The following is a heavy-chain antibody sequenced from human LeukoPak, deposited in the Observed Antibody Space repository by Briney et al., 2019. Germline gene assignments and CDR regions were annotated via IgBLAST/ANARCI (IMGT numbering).Heavy chain of an antibody. CDR1: GGSINGYS. CDR3: ARLGGNWNSPGRDY. V-gene: IGHV4-59*08. J-gene: IGHJ4*02. D-gene: IGHD3-10*01. CDR2: ISYTGTT. Sequence: PSETLCLSCSVSGGSINGYSWTWIRQPPGMRLEWVGHISYTGTTNYNPSLTTRVAISVDTSKNQFSLKLTSVTAADTGMYFCARLGGNWNSPGRDYWGQGPLVTVSS.